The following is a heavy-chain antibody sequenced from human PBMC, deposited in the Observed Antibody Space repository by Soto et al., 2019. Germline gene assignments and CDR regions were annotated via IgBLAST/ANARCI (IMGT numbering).Heavy chain of an antibody. CDR1: GFTFSAYW. V-gene: IGHV3-74*01. J-gene: IGHJ4*02. CDR2: ISDDGSTA. Sequence: GGSLRLSCAVSGFTFSAYWMHWVRQVPGKGLTWVTRISDDGSTATYADSVKGRFVISRDNAKNSLYLEMNTLRVDDSGLYYCARGPRVSSTGTGAHWGRGTLVTVSS. D-gene: IGHD1-1*01. CDR3: ARGPRVSSTGTGAH.